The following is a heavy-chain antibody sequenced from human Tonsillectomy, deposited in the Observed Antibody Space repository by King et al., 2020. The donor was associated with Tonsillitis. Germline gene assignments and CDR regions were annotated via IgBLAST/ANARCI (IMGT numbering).Heavy chain of an antibody. J-gene: IGHJ4*02. V-gene: IGHV4-34*01. CDR2: INPSGGT. CDR1: GGSFSGYY. Sequence: VQLQQWGAGLLKPSETLSLTCAVYGGSFSGYYWNWIRQPPGKGLEWLGEINPSGGTKYNPSLMSRITVSLDTSKSQFSLNVSSVTAADTAVYYCARAQTYEDLSGGQGTLVTVPS. CDR3: ARAQTYEDLS. D-gene: IGHD3-22*01.